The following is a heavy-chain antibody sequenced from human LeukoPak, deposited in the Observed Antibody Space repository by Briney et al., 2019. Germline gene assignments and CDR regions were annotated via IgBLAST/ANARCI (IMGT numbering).Heavy chain of an antibody. D-gene: IGHD3-10*01. J-gene: IGHJ5*02. CDR1: GFTFSSYA. Sequence: GGSLRLSCAASGFTFSSYAMSWVRQAPGKGLEWASAISGSGGSTYYADSVKGRFTISRDNSKNTLYLQMNSLRAEDTAVYYCAKGRGSGSYYIRWFDPWGQGTLVTVSS. V-gene: IGHV3-23*01. CDR2: ISGSGGST. CDR3: AKGRGSGSYYIRWFDP.